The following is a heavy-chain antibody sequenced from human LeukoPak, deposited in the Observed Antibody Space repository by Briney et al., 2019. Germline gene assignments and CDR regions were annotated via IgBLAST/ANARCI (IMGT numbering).Heavy chain of an antibody. Sequence: GGSLRLSCAASGFTFSSYSMNWVRQAPGKGLEWVSYISSSSTIYYADSVKGRFTISRDNAKTSLYLQMNSLRAEDTAVYYCARVGYGDVDYWGQGTLVTVSS. CDR1: GFTFSSYS. CDR2: ISSSSTI. V-gene: IGHV3-48*04. J-gene: IGHJ4*02. CDR3: ARVGYGDVDY. D-gene: IGHD4-17*01.